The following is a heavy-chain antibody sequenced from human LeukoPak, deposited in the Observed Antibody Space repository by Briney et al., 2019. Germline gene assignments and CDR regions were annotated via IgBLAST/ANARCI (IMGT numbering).Heavy chain of an antibody. V-gene: IGHV3-33*01. D-gene: IGHD1-14*01. CDR3: ARDEVITFRLFDH. Sequence: PGGSLRLSCAASGFTLSAHGMHWVRQAPGKGLEWLAVIWYDGNTKYYSDSVKGRFTISRDSFKNTLYLEMNSLRAEDTAVYYCARDEVITFRLFDHWGQGTLVTVSS. J-gene: IGHJ4*02. CDR2: IWYDGNTK. CDR1: GFTLSAHG.